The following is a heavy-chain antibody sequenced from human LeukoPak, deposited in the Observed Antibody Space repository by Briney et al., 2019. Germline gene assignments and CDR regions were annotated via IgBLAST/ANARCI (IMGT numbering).Heavy chain of an antibody. Sequence: KTSQTLSFTCTVSGGSISSGDYYWSWIRQPPGKGLEWIGYIYYSGSTNYNPSLESRVTMSVDTSKNEFSLKLKSVTAADTAVYYCARQGQRRNPWYYFDYWGQGALVTVSS. J-gene: IGHJ4*02. V-gene: IGHV4-30-4*08. CDR3: ARQGQRRNPWYYFDY. D-gene: IGHD1-1*01. CDR2: IYYSGST. CDR1: GGSISSGDYY.